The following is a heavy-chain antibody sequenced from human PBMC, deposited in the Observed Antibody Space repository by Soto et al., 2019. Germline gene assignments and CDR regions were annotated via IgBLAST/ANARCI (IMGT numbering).Heavy chain of an antibody. CDR1: GYTFTSYA. CDR3: AREEYYYDSSAWYYFDY. J-gene: IGHJ4*02. D-gene: IGHD3-22*01. Sequence: GASVKVSCKASGYTFTSYAMHWVRQAPGQRLEWMGWINAGNGNTKYSQKFQGRVTITRDTSASTAYMELSSLRSEDTAVYYCAREEYYYDSSAWYYFDYWGQGTLVTVSS. CDR2: INAGNGNT. V-gene: IGHV1-3*01.